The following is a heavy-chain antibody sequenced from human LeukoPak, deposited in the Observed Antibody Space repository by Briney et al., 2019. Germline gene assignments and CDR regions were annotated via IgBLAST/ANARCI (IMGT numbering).Heavy chain of an antibody. Sequence: GASVKVSCKASGYTFTGYYMHWVRQAPGQGLEWMGWINPNSGGTNYAQKFQGRVTMTRDTSTSTVYMELSSLRSEDTAVYYCARLPDYYDSSGYDIWGQGTMVTVSS. D-gene: IGHD3-22*01. CDR2: INPNSGGT. V-gene: IGHV1-2*02. CDR1: GYTFTGYY. CDR3: ARLPDYYDSSGYDI. J-gene: IGHJ3*02.